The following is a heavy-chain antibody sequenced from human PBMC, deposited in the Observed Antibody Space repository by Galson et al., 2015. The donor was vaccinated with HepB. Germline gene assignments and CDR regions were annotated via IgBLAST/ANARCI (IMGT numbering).Heavy chain of an antibody. CDR3: AKAVGSRWFSHFYGIDV. CDR1: GFTFSSYD. D-gene: IGHD6-13*01. CDR2: IRYDGSDK. V-gene: IGHV3-30*02. Sequence: SLRLSCAASGFTFSSYDMHWVRQAPGKGLEWVAFIRYDGSDKYYADSVKGRFTISRDNSKNTLYLQVSSLRAEDTAVFYCAKAVGSRWFSHFYGIDVWGQGTTVTVSS. J-gene: IGHJ6*02.